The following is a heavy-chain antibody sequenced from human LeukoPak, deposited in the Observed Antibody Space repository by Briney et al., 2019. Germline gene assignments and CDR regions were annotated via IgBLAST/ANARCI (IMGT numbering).Heavy chain of an antibody. J-gene: IGHJ4*02. CDR2: ISAYNGNT. Sequence: VSVKVSCKASGYTFTSYGISWVRQAPGQGLEWMGWISAYNGNTNYAQKLQGRVTMTTDTSTSTAYMELRNLRSDDTAVYYCARVDLDYAGIVVVVAATPLGYWGQGTLVTVSS. CDR1: GYTFTSYG. D-gene: IGHD2-15*01. V-gene: IGHV1-18*01. CDR3: ARVDLDYAGIVVVVAATPLGY.